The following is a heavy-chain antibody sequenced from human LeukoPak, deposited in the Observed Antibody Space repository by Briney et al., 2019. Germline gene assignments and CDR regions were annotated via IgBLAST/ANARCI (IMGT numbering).Heavy chain of an antibody. CDR1: GFTFSSYA. Sequence: GGSLRLSCAVSGFTFSSYAMHWVRQAPGKGLEWVAFIRYDGSNKYYADSVKGRFTISRDNSKNTLYLQMNSLRAEDTAVYYCAKGSKEVLFTRDHYMDVWGKGTTVTIPS. D-gene: IGHD3-3*01. CDR2: IRYDGSNK. J-gene: IGHJ6*03. CDR3: AKGSKEVLFTRDHYMDV. V-gene: IGHV3-30*02.